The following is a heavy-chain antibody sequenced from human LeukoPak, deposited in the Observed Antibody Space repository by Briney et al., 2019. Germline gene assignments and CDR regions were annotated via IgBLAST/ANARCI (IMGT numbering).Heavy chain of an antibody. CDR1: GFAFSSYA. Sequence: GSLRLSCAASGFAFSSYAMSWVRQAPGKGLEWVSSIGGSGSGYSTYYADSVKGRFTISRDTSKNTLYLQMNSLRAEDTAVYYCVCPKDFYDSSGYDYWGQGTLVTVSS. D-gene: IGHD3-22*01. CDR2: IGGSGSGYST. V-gene: IGHV3-23*01. CDR3: VCPKDFYDSSGYDY. J-gene: IGHJ4*02.